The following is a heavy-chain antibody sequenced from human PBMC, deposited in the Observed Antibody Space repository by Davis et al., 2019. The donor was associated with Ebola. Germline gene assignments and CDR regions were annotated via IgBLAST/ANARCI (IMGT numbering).Heavy chain of an antibody. CDR3: ARRRDGYKTFDY. CDR1: GDSIRSSGYH. Sequence: PSETLSLTCTVSGDSIRSSGYHRGWIRQPPGKRLEWIGSMHSSGSSNYNPSLQSRVTISVDTSKNQFSLMVSSVTAADTAVYYCARRRDGYKTFDYWGQGTLVTVSS. D-gene: IGHD5-24*01. V-gene: IGHV4-39*01. J-gene: IGHJ4*02. CDR2: MHSSGSS.